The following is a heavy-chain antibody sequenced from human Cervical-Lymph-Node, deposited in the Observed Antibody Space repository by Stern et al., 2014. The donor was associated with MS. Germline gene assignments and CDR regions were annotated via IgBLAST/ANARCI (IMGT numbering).Heavy chain of an antibody. D-gene: IGHD2/OR15-2a*01. V-gene: IGHV4-4*02. Sequence: QVQLQESGPGLVKPSGTLSLTCAVSGGSVSSTNWCSWVRQSPGKGLEWIGNIYHSGASNYRPSIRSRVSISLDNYKHHLSLHLTSVTAADTAVYYCARERQQYCNSEGCSYWYFDLWGRGTLVTVSS. J-gene: IGHJ2*01. CDR3: ARERQQYCNSEGCSYWYFDL. CDR1: GGSVSSTNW. CDR2: IYHSGAS.